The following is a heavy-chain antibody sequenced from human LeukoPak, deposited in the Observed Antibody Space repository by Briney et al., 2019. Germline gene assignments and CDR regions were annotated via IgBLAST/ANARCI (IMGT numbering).Heavy chain of an antibody. Sequence: GGSLRLSCAASGFTFSSYGMHWVRQAPGKGLEWVAFIRYDGSNKYYADSVKGRFTISRDNSKNTLYLQMNSLRAEDTAVYYCAKDSGSFGAYYYYYMDVWGKGTTVTVSS. D-gene: IGHD1-26*01. J-gene: IGHJ6*03. V-gene: IGHV3-30*02. CDR3: AKDSGSFGAYYYYYMDV. CDR1: GFTFSSYG. CDR2: IRYDGSNK.